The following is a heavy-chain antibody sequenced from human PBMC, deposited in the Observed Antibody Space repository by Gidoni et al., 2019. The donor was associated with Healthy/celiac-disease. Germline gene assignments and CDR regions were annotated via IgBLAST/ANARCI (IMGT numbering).Heavy chain of an antibody. Sequence: EVQLVESGGGLVQPGRSLRPSCTASGFTFGDYAMSWVRQAPGKGLEWVGFIRSKAYGGTTEYAASVKGRFTISRDDSKSIAYLQMNSLKTEDTAVYYCTRGIYDPFFPVGATTEGGYFDYWGQGTLVTVSS. CDR2: IRSKAYGGTT. J-gene: IGHJ4*02. CDR1: GFTFGDYA. D-gene: IGHD1-26*01. CDR3: TRGIYDPFFPVGATTEGGYFDY. V-gene: IGHV3-49*04.